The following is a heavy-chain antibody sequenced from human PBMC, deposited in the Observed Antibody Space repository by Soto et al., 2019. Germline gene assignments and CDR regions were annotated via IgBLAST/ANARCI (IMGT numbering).Heavy chain of an antibody. D-gene: IGHD6-13*01. Sequence: SETLSLTCTVSGGSISSSSYYWGWIRQPPGKGLEWIGSIYYSGSTYYNPSLKSRVTISVDTSKNQFSLKLSSVTAADTAVYYCAREAGSADHWGQGTLVTVSS. CDR2: IYYSGST. V-gene: IGHV4-39*02. CDR1: GGSISSSSYY. CDR3: AREAGSADH. J-gene: IGHJ4*02.